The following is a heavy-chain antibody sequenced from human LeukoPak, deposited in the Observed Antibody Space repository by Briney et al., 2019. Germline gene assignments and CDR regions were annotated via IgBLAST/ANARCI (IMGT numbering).Heavy chain of an antibody. V-gene: IGHV3-21*01. Sequence: GGSLRLSCAASGFTFSDYTMNWVRQAPGKGLEWLSSIGTAGNYVFYADSVQGRFTISRDNANDSLYLEMKSLRVEDTATYYCATNLFCASASCLWGQGTLVTVSS. J-gene: IGHJ4*02. CDR3: ATNLFCASASCL. CDR1: GFTFSDYT. D-gene: IGHD2-2*01. CDR2: IGTAGNYV.